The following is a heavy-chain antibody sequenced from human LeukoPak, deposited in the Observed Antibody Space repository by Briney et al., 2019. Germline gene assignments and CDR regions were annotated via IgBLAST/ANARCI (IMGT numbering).Heavy chain of an antibody. Sequence: SETLSLTCAASGGSISSSNWWSGVRPPPGKGLEWIGDIYRSGSTNYNPSLKSRVTISVDKSKNQFSLKLSSVTAADTAVYYCARRGGSSWYQSPDPIDYWGQGTLVTVSS. CDR3: ARRGGSSWYQSPDPIDY. D-gene: IGHD6-13*01. CDR2: IYRSGST. V-gene: IGHV4-4*02. J-gene: IGHJ4*02. CDR1: GGSISSSNW.